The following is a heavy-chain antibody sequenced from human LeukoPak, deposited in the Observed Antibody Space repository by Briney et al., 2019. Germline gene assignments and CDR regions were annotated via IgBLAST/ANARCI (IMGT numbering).Heavy chain of an antibody. CDR2: IYHSGTA. V-gene: IGHV4/OR15-8*02. J-gene: IGHJ4*02. CDR3: ARISTMGYTLGY. CDR1: GDSIDSETW. D-gene: IGHD5-18*01. Sequence: PSETLSLTCTVSGDSIDSETWWHWVRQPPGKGLEWIGEIYHSGTANYNPSLKSRVTIWMDKSKNQFCLKLNSVTGPDTAVYYCARISTMGYTLGYWGQGTPVTVSS.